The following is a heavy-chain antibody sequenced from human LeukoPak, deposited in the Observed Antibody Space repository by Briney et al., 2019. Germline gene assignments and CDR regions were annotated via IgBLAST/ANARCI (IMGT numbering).Heavy chain of an antibody. CDR1: GVSISSYY. Sequence: PSETLSLTCTVSGVSISSYYWSWIRQPAGKGLEWIGRIDTSGGTNYNPSLNSRVTMSLDTSKNQLSLKLISVTAADTAVYYCARDNGKSYSGYAFDYWGQGTLVTVSS. CDR3: ARDNGKSYSGYAFDY. CDR2: IDTSGGT. D-gene: IGHD5-12*01. V-gene: IGHV4-4*07. J-gene: IGHJ4*02.